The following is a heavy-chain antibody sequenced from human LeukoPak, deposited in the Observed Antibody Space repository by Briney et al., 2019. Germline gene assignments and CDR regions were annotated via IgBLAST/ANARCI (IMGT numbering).Heavy chain of an antibody. Sequence: SETLSLTCTVSGGSISSGGYYWSWIRQHPGKGLEWIGCIYYSGSTYYNPSLKSRVTISVDTSKNQFSLKLSSVTAADTAVYYCARARALQQWLGGYFDYWGQGTLVTVSS. CDR1: GGSISSGGYY. V-gene: IGHV4-31*03. D-gene: IGHD6-19*01. J-gene: IGHJ4*02. CDR2: IYYSGST. CDR3: ARARALQQWLGGYFDY.